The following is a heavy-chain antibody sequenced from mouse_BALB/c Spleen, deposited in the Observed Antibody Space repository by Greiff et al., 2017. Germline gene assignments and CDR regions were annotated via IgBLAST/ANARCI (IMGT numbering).Heavy chain of an antibody. V-gene: IGHV8-8*01. Sequence: QVTLNESGPGILQPSQTLSLTCSFSGFSLSTSGMGVGWIRQPSGKGLEWLAHIWWDDDKYYNTALKSGLTISKDTSKNQVFLKIASVDTADTATYYCARISTTMAWFAYWGQGTLVTVSA. CDR2: IWWDDDK. D-gene: IGHD2-4*01. CDR3: ARISTTMAWFAY. J-gene: IGHJ3*01. CDR1: GFSLSTSGMG.